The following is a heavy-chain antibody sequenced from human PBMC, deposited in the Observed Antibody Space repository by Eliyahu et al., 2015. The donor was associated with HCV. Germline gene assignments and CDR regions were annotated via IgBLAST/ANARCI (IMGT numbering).Heavy chain of an antibody. D-gene: IGHD3-10*01. J-gene: IGHJ3*02. CDR2: IXPILGIA. V-gene: IGHV1-69*02. CDR1: GGTFSSYX. Sequence: QVQLVQSGAEVXKPGSSVKVSCKASGGTFSSYXIXWGRNAPGQGVEWMGRIXPILGIANYAQKFQGRVTITADKSTSTAYMELSSLRSEDTAVYYCARRGAVPMVGAFDIWGQGTMVTVSS. CDR3: ARRGAVPMVGAFDI.